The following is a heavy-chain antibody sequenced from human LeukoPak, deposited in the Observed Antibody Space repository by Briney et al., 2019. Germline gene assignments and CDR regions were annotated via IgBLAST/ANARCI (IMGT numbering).Heavy chain of an antibody. CDR1: GGSISSSSYY. Sequence: ASETLSLTCTVSGGSISSSSYYWGWIRQPPGKGLEWIGSIYYSESTYYNPSLKSRVTISVDTSKNQFSLKLSSVTAADTAVYYCASNVLRFLEWWTYYFDYWGQGTLVTVSS. CDR2: IYYSEST. J-gene: IGHJ4*02. CDR3: ASNVLRFLEWWTYYFDY. D-gene: IGHD3-3*01. V-gene: IGHV4-39*01.